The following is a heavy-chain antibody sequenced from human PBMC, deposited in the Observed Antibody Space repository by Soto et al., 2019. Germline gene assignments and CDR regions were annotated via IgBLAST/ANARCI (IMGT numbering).Heavy chain of an antibody. CDR3: ARLWASGSYYDAFDI. D-gene: IGHD1-26*01. Sequence: ASVKVSCQASGYTFTSYYMHWVRQAPGQGLEWMGIINPSGGSTSYAQKFQGRVTMTRDTSTSTVYMELSSLRSEDTAVYYCARLWASGSYYDAFDIWGQGTMVTVSS. CDR2: INPSGGST. V-gene: IGHV1-46*01. J-gene: IGHJ3*02. CDR1: GYTFTSYY.